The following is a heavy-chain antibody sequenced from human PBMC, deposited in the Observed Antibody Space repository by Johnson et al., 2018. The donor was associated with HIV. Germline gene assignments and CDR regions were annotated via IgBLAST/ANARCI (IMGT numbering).Heavy chain of an antibody. CDR1: GFTFSSYG. Sequence: QVQLVESGGGVVQPGRSLRLSCAASGFTFSSYGMHWVRQAPGKGLEWVAVISYDGSNKYYADSVKGRFTISRDNSKNTLYLQMNSLRAEDTAVYYCARDLTRGYSPRGAFDSWGQGTMVTVSS. CDR3: ARDLTRGYSPRGAFDS. D-gene: IGHD5-18*01. J-gene: IGHJ3*02. CDR2: ISYDGSNK. V-gene: IGHV3-30*19.